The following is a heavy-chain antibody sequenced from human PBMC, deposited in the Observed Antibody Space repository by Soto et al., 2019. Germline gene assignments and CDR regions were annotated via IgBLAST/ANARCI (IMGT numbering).Heavy chain of an antibody. Sequence: PSETLSLTCTVSGGSIISYYWSWIRQPPGKGLEWIGYIYYSGSTNYNPSLKSRVTISVDTSKNQFSLKLSSVTAADTAVYYCAVIRVPQYYFDYWGQGTLVTVSS. D-gene: IGHD2-21*01. J-gene: IGHJ4*02. CDR3: AVIRVPQYYFDY. V-gene: IGHV4-59*01. CDR2: IYYSGST. CDR1: GGSIISYY.